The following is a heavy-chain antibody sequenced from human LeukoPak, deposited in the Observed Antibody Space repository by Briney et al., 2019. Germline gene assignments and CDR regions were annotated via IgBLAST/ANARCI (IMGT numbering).Heavy chain of an antibody. D-gene: IGHD4-11*01. Sequence: GGSLRLSCAASGFTSSSYALNWIRQAPGKGLEWVSYISSRGSTIYYADSVKGRFTISRDNAKNSLYLQMNSLRAEDTAVYYCARDRDSNHFDYWGQGPLVTVSS. CDR1: GFTSSSYA. V-gene: IGHV3-48*04. CDR2: ISSRGSTI. J-gene: IGHJ4*02. CDR3: ARDRDSNHFDY.